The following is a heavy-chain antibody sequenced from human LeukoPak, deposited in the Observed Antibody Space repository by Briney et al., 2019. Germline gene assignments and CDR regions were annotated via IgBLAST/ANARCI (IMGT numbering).Heavy chain of an antibody. D-gene: IGHD1-1*01. CDR1: GFTFSRYW. CDR3: AKAICTQSAFDI. CDR2: INSDGSST. Sequence: PGGSLRLYCAACGFTFSRYWAHWGPEAPGKGLVWGSRINSDGSSTSSAESVRGRFTISKYNTKITLYLKMKSPKAEDTAYYYRAKAICTQSAFDIWGQGTMVTVSS. J-gene: IGHJ3*02. V-gene: IGHV3-74*01.